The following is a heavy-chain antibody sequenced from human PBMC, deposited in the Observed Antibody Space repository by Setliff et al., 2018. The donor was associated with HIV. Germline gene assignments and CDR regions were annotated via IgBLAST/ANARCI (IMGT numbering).Heavy chain of an antibody. CDR2: VYFSGST. CDR3: AREWSYGAFDTFDV. CDR1: GASITSGIYY. D-gene: IGHD5-18*01. V-gene: IGHV4-61*02. J-gene: IGHJ3*01. Sequence: SETLSLTCSVSGASITSGIYYWAWIRQPAGKGLEFIGRVYFSGSTNYTPSLKSRVTISLDTSKNRFSLNLRSVTAADTAVYYCAREWSYGAFDTFDVWGQGTMVTVSS.